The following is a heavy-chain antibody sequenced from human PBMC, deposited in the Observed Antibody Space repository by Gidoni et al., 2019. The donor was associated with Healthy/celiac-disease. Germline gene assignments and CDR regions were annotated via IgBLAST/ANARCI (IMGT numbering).Heavy chain of an antibody. D-gene: IGHD3-10*01. CDR2: INPSGGST. V-gene: IGHV1-46*01. J-gene: IGHJ3*02. Sequence: QVQLVQSGAEVKKPGASVKVSCKASGYTFTSYYMHWVRQAPGQGLEWMGIINPSGGSTSYAQKFQGRVTMTRDTSTSTVYMELSSLRSEDTAVYYCARRQLRGDPPGAFDIWGQGTMVTVSS. CDR1: GYTFTSYY. CDR3: ARRQLRGDPPGAFDI.